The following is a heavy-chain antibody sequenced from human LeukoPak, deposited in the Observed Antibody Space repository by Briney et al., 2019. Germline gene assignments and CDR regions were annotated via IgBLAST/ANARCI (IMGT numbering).Heavy chain of an antibody. J-gene: IGHJ6*03. D-gene: IGHD1-26*01. CDR2: IYYSGST. V-gene: IGHV4-39*07. CDR3: ARDGGVDSGSSFGYYYYYYYMDV. Sequence: SETLSLTCTVSGGSISTSSYYWGWVRQPPGKGLEWIGSIYYSGSTYYNPSLKSRVTISVDTSKNQFSLKLSSVTAADTAVYYCARDGGVDSGSSFGYYYYYYYMDVWGKGTTVTVSS. CDR1: GGSISTSSYY.